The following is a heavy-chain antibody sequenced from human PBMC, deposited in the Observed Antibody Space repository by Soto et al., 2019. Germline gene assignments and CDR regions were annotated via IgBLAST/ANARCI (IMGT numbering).Heavy chain of an antibody. Sequence: QVQLVQSGAEVKKPGSSVKVSCKASGGTFSSYTISWVRQAPGQGLEWMGRIIPILGIANYAQKFQGRVTTTADKATSTDYMELTSLRSEDTAVDYCAAPGIAAAWDYWGQGTLVTFSS. J-gene: IGHJ4*02. D-gene: IGHD6-13*01. CDR3: AAPGIAAAWDY. V-gene: IGHV1-69*02. CDR2: IIPILGIA. CDR1: GGTFSSYT.